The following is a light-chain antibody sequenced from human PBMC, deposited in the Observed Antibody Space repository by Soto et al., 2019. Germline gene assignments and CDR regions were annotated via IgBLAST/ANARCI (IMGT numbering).Light chain of an antibody. CDR3: QQRSNWPPIT. V-gene: IGKV3-11*01. CDR1: QSVSSY. CDR2: NAS. Sequence: EIVLTQSPATLSLSPGERATLSCRASQSVSSYLAWYQQKPGQAPSLLIYNASNRATCIPARFSGSGSGTDFTLTISSLEPEDFAVYYCQQRSNWPPITLGQGTRLEIK. J-gene: IGKJ5*01.